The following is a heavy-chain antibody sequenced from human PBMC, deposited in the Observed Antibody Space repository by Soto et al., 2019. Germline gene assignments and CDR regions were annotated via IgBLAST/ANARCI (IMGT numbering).Heavy chain of an antibody. D-gene: IGHD3-3*01. CDR3: AREKSGYYDY. CDR1: GYTFTSYA. V-gene: IGHV1-8*01. Sequence: VSVKVSCKASGYTFTSYAINWVRQATGQELEWMGWMNPNSGNAGYAQKFQGRVTMTRNTSISTAYMELSSLRSEDTAVYYCAREKSGYYDYWGQGTLVTVSS. CDR2: MNPNSGNA. J-gene: IGHJ4*02.